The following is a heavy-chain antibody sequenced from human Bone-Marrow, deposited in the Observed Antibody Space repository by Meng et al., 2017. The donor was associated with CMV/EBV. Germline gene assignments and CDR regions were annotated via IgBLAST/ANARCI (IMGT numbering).Heavy chain of an antibody. D-gene: IGHD2-2*01. V-gene: IGHV4-34*01. Sequence: GSLRLSCAAYGGSFSGYYWSWIRQPPGKGLEWIGEINHSGSTNYNPSLESGVTISVDPSKNQFSLKLSSVTAADTAVYYCARGWQYQLPPYFDYWGQGTLVTVSS. CDR3: ARGWQYQLPPYFDY. CDR1: GGSFSGYY. CDR2: INHSGST. J-gene: IGHJ4*02.